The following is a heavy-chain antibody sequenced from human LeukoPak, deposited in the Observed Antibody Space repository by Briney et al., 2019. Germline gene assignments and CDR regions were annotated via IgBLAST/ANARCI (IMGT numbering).Heavy chain of an antibody. Sequence: GGSLRLSCAASGFTFSDYYMSWIRQAPGKGLEWVSYISSGSTIYYADSVKGRFTISRDNAKNSLYLQMNSLRAEDTAVYYCAKDRDIVLMVYDFDYWGQGTLVTVSS. CDR1: GFTFSDYY. J-gene: IGHJ4*02. CDR2: ISSGSTI. V-gene: IGHV3-11*01. D-gene: IGHD2-8*01. CDR3: AKDRDIVLMVYDFDY.